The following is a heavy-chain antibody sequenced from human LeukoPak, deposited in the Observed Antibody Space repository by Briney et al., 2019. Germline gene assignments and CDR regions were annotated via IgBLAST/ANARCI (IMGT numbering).Heavy chain of an antibody. J-gene: IGHJ2*01. CDR2: IYYSGST. V-gene: IGHV4-30-4*01. Sequence: SETLSLTCTVSGGSISSGDYYWSWIRQPPGKGLEWIGYIYYSGSTYYNPSLKSRVTISVDTSKNQFSLKLSSVTAADTAVYYCARAPYGDQNYWYFDLWGRGTLVTVSS. D-gene: IGHD4-17*01. CDR1: GGSISSGDYY. CDR3: ARAPYGDQNYWYFDL.